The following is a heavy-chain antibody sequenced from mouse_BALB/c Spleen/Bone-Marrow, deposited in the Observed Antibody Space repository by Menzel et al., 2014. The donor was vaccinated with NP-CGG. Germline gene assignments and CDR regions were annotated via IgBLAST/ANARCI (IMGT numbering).Heavy chain of an antibody. V-gene: IGHV1S135*01. CDR3: ARLGTTAVPDY. J-gene: IGHJ2*01. Sequence: EVQLQQSGPELVKPGASVKVSCKASGYAFTNYNMYWVKQSHGKSLEWIGYNAPYSGGTNYNQKFKGKATLTVDKSSSTAYMHLNSLTSEDSAVYYCARLGTTAVPDYWGQGTTLTVSS. D-gene: IGHD1-1*01. CDR1: GYAFTNYN. CDR2: NAPYSGGT.